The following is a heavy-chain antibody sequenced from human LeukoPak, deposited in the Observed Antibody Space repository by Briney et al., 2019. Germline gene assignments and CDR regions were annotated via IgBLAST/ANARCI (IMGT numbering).Heavy chain of an antibody. V-gene: IGHV5-51*01. CDR2: IYPSDSDT. Sequence: GESLKISCKGSGYSFTSYWIGWVRQMPGKGLEWMGIIYPSDSDTRYSPSFQGQVTISADKSISIAYLQWNSLKASDTAMYYCARGPLRDGYNYYFDYWGQGTLVTVSS. CDR1: GYSFTSYW. J-gene: IGHJ4*02. D-gene: IGHD5-24*01. CDR3: ARGPLRDGYNYYFDY.